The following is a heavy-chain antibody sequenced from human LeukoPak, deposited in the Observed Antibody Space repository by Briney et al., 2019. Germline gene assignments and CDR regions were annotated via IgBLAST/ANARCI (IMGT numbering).Heavy chain of an antibody. J-gene: IGHJ4*02. CDR2: IKNRAVSYTT. D-gene: IGHD5-18*01. CDR1: GFSFSDHY. V-gene: IGHV3-72*01. Sequence: GGSLRLSCAASGFSFSDHYMDWVRQAPGKGLEWVGQIKNRAVSYTTAYAASVKGRFTISRDDSKNSLYLQMDSLKSEDTAVYYCARGYSYVFYWGQGTLVSVSS. CDR3: ARGYSYVFY.